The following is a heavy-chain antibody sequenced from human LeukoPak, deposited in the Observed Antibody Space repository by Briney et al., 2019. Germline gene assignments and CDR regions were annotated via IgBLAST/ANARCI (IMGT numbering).Heavy chain of an antibody. Sequence: SETLSLACTVSGASINRGTYYWGWIRQSPEKGLEWIGSIDSSGTTHYNSSLKSRVIISVDTSKNQVSLSLTSVTFADTAIYYCARHGFIQFWLYWGQGAQVIVSS. CDR2: IDSSGTT. CDR1: GASINRGTYY. CDR3: ARHGFIQFWLY. J-gene: IGHJ4*02. V-gene: IGHV4-39*01. D-gene: IGHD2-2*02.